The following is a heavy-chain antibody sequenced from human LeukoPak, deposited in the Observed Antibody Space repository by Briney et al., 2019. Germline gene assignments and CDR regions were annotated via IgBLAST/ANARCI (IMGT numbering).Heavy chain of an antibody. CDR3: TIVYCSSTSCYTNFIDY. CDR2: IKSKTDGGTT. CDR1: GFTFSNAW. D-gene: IGHD2-2*02. V-gene: IGHV3-15*01. J-gene: IGHJ4*02. Sequence: GGSLRLSCAASGFTFSNAWMSWVRQAPGKGLEWVGRIKSKTDGGTTDYAAPVKGRFTISRDDSKNTLYLQMNSLKTEDTAVYYCTIVYCSSTSCYTNFIDYWGQGTLVTVSS.